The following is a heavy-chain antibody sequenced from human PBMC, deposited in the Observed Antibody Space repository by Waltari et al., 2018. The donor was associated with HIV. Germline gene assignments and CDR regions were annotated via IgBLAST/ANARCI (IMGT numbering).Heavy chain of an antibody. CDR3: ATGAGTTSSRLYDMDV. V-gene: IGHV1-24*01. Sequence: QVQLIQSGAEVKKPGASVKVSCKVIGYTLTELSMHWVRQAPGKGLEWMGGFDPEGDRTSYAQMLQGRVTMTEDTATNTAYMELSRLTSEDTAVYYCATGAGTTSSRLYDMDVWGQGTTVTVSS. D-gene: IGHD1-26*01. J-gene: IGHJ6*02. CDR2: FDPEGDRT. CDR1: GYTLTELS.